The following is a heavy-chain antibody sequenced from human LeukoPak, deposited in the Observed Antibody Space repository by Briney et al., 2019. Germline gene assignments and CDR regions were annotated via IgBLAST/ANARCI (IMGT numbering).Heavy chain of an antibody. J-gene: IGHJ4*02. D-gene: IGHD3-22*01. CDR2: IYSVGST. CDR3: TRGGSGSFPHY. CDR1: GFAVSSNF. V-gene: IGHV3-53*05. Sequence: PGGSLRLSCAASGFAVSSNFLSWVRQPPGKGLNWVSDIYSVGSTYYADSVKGRFTISRDNSKNTLYLQMNSLRAEDTAEYYCTRGGSGSFPHYWGQGTLVSVSS.